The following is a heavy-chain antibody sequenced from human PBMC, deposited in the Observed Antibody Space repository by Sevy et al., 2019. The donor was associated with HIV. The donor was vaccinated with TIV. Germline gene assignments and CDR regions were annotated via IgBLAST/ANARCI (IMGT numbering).Heavy chain of an antibody. CDR3: AKGKTYYYDSSGAPDAFDI. V-gene: IGHV3-9*01. CDR2: ISWNSGSI. J-gene: IGHJ3*02. CDR1: GFTFDDYV. D-gene: IGHD3-22*01. Sequence: GGSLRLSCAASGFTFDDYVMHWVRQAPGKGLEWVSGISWNSGSIGYADSVKGRFTISRDNAKNSLYLQMNSLRAEDTALYYCAKGKTYYYDSSGAPDAFDIWGQGTMVTVSS.